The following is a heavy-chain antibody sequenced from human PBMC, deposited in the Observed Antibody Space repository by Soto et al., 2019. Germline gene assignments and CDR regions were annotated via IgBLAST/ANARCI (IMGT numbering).Heavy chain of an antibody. CDR1: GFTFSSYS. Sequence: EVQLVESGGGLVKPGGSLRLSCAASGFTFSSYSMNWVRQAPGKGLEWVSSIDSSSSYIYYADSVKGRLTISRDNAKNSLFLQMNSLRAEDTAVYYCARQWLWPFDIWGQGTMVTVSS. CDR2: IDSSSSYI. V-gene: IGHV3-21*06. D-gene: IGHD3-22*01. CDR3: ARQWLWPFDI. J-gene: IGHJ3*02.